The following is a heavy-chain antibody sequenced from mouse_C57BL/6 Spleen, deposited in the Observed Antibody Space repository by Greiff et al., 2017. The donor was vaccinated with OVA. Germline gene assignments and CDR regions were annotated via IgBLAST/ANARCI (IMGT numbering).Heavy chain of an antibody. Sequence: QVQLQQSGPELVKPGASVKISCKASGYAFRSSWMNWVKQRPGTGLEWLGRIYPGDGDNNYNGKFKGKATLTAYKSSTTAYMQLSSLSSEDSAVSFCAPNYYGSSYGFAYWGKGTLVTVSA. J-gene: IGHJ3*01. CDR3: APNYYGSSYGFAY. V-gene: IGHV1-82*01. CDR1: GYAFRSSW. D-gene: IGHD1-1*01. CDR2: IYPGDGDN.